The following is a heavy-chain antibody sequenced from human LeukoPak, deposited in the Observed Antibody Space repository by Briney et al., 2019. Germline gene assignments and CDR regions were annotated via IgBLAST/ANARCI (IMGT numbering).Heavy chain of an antibody. CDR2: ISSNGGST. V-gene: IGHV3-64*01. CDR3: ARDSNQLLGRFYYYYYMDV. CDR1: GFTFSSYA. D-gene: IGHD2-2*01. J-gene: IGHJ6*03. Sequence: GGSLRLSCAASGFTFSSYAMHWVRQAPGKGLEYVSAISSNGGSTYYANSVKGRFTISRDNSKNTLYLQMGSLRAEDMAVYYCARDSNQLLGRFYYYYYMDVWGKGTTVTVSS.